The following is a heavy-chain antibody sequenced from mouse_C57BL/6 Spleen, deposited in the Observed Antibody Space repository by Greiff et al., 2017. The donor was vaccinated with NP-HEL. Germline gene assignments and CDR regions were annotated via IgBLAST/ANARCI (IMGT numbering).Heavy chain of an antibody. CDR1: GFNIKDYY. V-gene: IGHV14-2*01. CDR2: IDPEDGET. D-gene: IGHD1-1*01. Sequence: VQLKESGAELVKPGASVKLSCTASGFNIKDYYMHWVKQRTEQGLEWIGRIDPEDGETKYAPKFQGKATITADTSSNTAYLQLSSLTSEDTAVYYCARGDYGSSFYWYFDVWGTRTTVTVSS. J-gene: IGHJ1*03. CDR3: ARGDYGSSFYWYFDV.